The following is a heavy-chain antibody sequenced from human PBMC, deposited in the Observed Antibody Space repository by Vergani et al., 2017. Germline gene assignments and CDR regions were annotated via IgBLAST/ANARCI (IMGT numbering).Heavy chain of an antibody. V-gene: IGHV3-23*01. CDR2: ISGSGGST. CDR3: ARARGARGGTTATYYYYYYGMDV. Sequence: EVQLLESGGGLVQPGGSLRLSCAASGFTFSSYAMSWVRQAPGKGLEWVSAISGSGGSTYYADSVKGRFTISRDNSKNTLYLQMNSLRAEDTAVYYCARARGARGGTTATYYYYYYGMDVWGQGP. J-gene: IGHJ6*02. D-gene: IGHD1-14*01. CDR1: GFTFSSYA.